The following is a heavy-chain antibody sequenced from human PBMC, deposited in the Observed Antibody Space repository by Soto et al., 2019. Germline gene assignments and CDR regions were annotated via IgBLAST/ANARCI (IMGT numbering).Heavy chain of an antibody. J-gene: IGHJ5*02. Sequence: SETLSLTCAVYGGSFSGYYWSWIRQPPGKGLEWIGEINHSGSTNYNPSLKSRVTISVDTSKNQFSLKLSSVTAADTAVYYCARSGRVQLLDVIRNWFDPWGQGTLVTVS. CDR2: INHSGST. V-gene: IGHV4-34*01. CDR3: ARSGRVQLLDVIRNWFDP. CDR1: GGSFSGYY. D-gene: IGHD2-2*01.